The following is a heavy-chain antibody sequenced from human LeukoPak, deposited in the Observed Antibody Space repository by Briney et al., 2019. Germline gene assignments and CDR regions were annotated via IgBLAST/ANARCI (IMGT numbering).Heavy chain of an antibody. J-gene: IGHJ4*02. CDR3: AKDYLLGGGGKHQWLALDY. CDR1: GFTFSNYA. CDR2: ISYNGGSA. D-gene: IGHD6-19*01. Sequence: GGSLRLSCVASGFTFSNYAVNWVRQAPGKGLEWVSCISYNGGSAHYADSVKGRFTVSRDNSKNTLYLQMNSLRAEDTAVYYCAKDYLLGGGGKHQWLALDYWGQGTLVTVSS. V-gene: IGHV3-23*01.